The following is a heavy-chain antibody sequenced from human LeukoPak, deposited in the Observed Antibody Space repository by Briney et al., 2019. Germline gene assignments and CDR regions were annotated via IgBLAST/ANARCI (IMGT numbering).Heavy chain of an antibody. V-gene: IGHV1-2*06. J-gene: IGHJ4*02. CDR2: SNPNSGGT. D-gene: IGHD6-6*01. Sequence: ASVKVTCKASGYTFTGYYMHWVRLAPGQGLEWMGRSNPNSGGTNYAQKFQGRVTMTRDTSISTAYMELSRLRSDDTAVYYCARDRQRGQVVLNYWGQGTLVTVSS. CDR1: GYTFTGYY. CDR3: ARDRQRGQVVLNY.